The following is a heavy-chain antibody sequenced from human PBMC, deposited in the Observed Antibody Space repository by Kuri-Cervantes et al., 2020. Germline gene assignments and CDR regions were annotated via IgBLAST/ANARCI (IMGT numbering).Heavy chain of an antibody. D-gene: IGHD2-2*01. V-gene: IGHV3-49*03. CDR1: GFTFGDYA. CDR2: IRSKAYGGTT. CDR3: ARDWLRVLVVVPAAMDY. Sequence: GESLKISCTASGFTFGDYAMSWFRQAPGKGLEWVGFIRSKAYGGTTEYAASVKGRFTISRDDSKSIAYLQMNSLRAEDTAVYYCARDWLRVLVVVPAAMDYWGQGTLVTVSS. J-gene: IGHJ4*02.